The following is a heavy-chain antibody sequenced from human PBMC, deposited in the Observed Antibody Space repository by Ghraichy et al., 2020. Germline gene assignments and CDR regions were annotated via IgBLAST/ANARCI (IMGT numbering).Heavy chain of an antibody. D-gene: IGHD5-12*01. CDR2: IGSSSSTI. V-gene: IGHV3-48*02. CDR3: AVGYGGY. Sequence: GSLRLSCAASGFTFSSYSMNWVRQAPGMGLEWVSYIGSSSSTIYYADSVKGRFSISRDNAKNSLYLQMSSLRDEDTAVYYCAVGYGGYWGQGTLVTVSS. CDR1: GFTFSSYS. J-gene: IGHJ4*02.